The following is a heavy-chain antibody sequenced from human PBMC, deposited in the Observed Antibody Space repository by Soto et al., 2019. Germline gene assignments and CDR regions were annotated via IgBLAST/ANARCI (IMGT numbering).Heavy chain of an antibody. D-gene: IGHD1-26*01. J-gene: IGHJ4*02. V-gene: IGHV3-33*01. Sequence: GGSLRLSCAASGFTFSSYGMHWVRQAPGKGLGWVAVIWYDGSNKYYADSVKGRFTISRDNSKNTRYLQMNSLRAEDTAVYYCARDTEGGIDYWGQGTLVTVSS. CDR2: IWYDGSNK. CDR1: GFTFSSYG. CDR3: ARDTEGGIDY.